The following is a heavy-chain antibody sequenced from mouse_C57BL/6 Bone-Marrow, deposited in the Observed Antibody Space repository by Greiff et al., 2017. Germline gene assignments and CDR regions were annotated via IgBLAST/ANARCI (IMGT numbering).Heavy chain of an antibody. CDR3: ARHDLYGSSLYAMDY. CDR1: GYTFTEYT. V-gene: IGHV1-62-2*01. D-gene: IGHD1-1*01. CDR2: FYPGSGSI. J-gene: IGHJ4*01. Sequence: VKLQESGAELVKPGASVKLSCKASGYTFTEYTIHWVKQRSGQGLEWIGWFYPGSGSIKYNEKFKDKATLTADKSSSTVYMGLSRLTSEDSAVXFCARHDLYGSSLYAMDYWGQGTSVTVSS.